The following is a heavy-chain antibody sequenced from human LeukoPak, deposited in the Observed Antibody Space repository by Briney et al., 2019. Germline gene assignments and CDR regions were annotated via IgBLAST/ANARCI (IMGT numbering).Heavy chain of an antibody. CDR2: IYYSGST. CDR3: ARDPGGYYDSSGYYSHVGYFDY. D-gene: IGHD3-22*01. J-gene: IGHJ4*02. Sequence: PSETLSLTCTASGGSISSYYWSWIRQPPGKGLEWMGYIYYSGSTNYNPSLKSRVTISVDTSKNQFSLKLSSVTAADKAVYYCARDPGGYYDSSGYYSHVGYFDYWGQGTLVTVSS. CDR1: GGSISSYY. V-gene: IGHV4-59*01.